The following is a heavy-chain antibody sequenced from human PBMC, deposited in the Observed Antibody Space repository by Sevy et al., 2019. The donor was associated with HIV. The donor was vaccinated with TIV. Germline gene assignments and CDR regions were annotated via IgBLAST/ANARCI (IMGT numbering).Heavy chain of an antibody. Sequence: ASVKVSCKASGGTFSSYAISWVRQAPGQGLEWMGGIIPIFGTANYAQKFQGRVTITADESTSTAYMELSSLRSEDTALYYCARDLPLSYCSSTSCYFLGDYYYGMDVWGQGTTVTVSS. J-gene: IGHJ6*02. D-gene: IGHD2-2*01. V-gene: IGHV1-69*13. CDR1: GGTFSSYA. CDR3: ARDLPLSYCSSTSCYFLGDYYYGMDV. CDR2: IIPIFGTA.